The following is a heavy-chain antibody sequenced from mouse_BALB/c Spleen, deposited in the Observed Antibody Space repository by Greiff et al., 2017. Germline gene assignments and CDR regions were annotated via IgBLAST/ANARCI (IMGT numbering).Heavy chain of an antibody. V-gene: IGHV5-6*03. CDR2: ISSGGSYT. CDR3: ARHPLYYDYDGPFAY. CDR1: GFTFSSYG. J-gene: IGHJ3*01. Sequence: DVKLVESGGGLVKPGGSLKLSCAASGFTFSSYGMSWVRQTPDKRLEWVATISSGGSYTYYPDSVTGRFTISRDNAKNTLYLQMSSLKSEDTAMYYCARHPLYYDYDGPFAYWGQGTLVTVSA. D-gene: IGHD2-4*01.